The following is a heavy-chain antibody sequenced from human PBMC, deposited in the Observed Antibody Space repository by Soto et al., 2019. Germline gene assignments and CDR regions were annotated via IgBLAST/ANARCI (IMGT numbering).Heavy chain of an antibody. CDR1: GYTLTELT. D-gene: IGHD6-6*01. V-gene: IGHV1-24*01. Sequence: SVKVSCRVSGYTLTELTIHWVRQAPGKGLEWMGGFDPEDGETIYAQKFQGRVTMTEDTSTDTAYMELSSLRSEDTAVYYCATGGAARSFDYWGQGTLVTVSS. J-gene: IGHJ4*02. CDR3: ATGGAARSFDY. CDR2: FDPEDGET.